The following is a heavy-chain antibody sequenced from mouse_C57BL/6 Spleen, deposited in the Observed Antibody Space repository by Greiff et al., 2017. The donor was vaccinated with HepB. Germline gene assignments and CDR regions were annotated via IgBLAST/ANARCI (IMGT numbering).Heavy chain of an antibody. V-gene: IGHV1-64*01. CDR3: ASFYYGSSHYYAMDY. CDR2: IHPNSGST. J-gene: IGHJ4*01. D-gene: IGHD1-1*01. Sequence: VQLQQPGAELVKPGASVKLSCKASGYTFTSYWMHWVKQRPGQGLEWIGMIHPNSGSTNYNEKFKSKATLTVDKSSSPAYMQLSSLTSEDAAVYYCASFYYGSSHYYAMDYWGQGTSVTVSS. CDR1: GYTFTSYW.